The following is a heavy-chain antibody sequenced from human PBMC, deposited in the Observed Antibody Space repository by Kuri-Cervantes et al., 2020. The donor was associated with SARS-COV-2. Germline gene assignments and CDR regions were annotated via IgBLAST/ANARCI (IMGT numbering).Heavy chain of an antibody. CDR2: IIPILGTA. Sequence: SVKVSCKASGYTFTSYGISWVRQAPGQGLEWMGRIIPILGTANYAQKFQGRVTITADKSTSTAYMELSSLRSEDTAVYYCARMSLLRNDAFDIWGQGTMVTVSS. CDR1: GYTFTSYG. V-gene: IGHV1-69*04. D-gene: IGHD1-26*01. J-gene: IGHJ3*02. CDR3: ARMSLLRNDAFDI.